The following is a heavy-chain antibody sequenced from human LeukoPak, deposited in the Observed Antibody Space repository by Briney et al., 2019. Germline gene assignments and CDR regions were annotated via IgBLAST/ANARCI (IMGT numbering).Heavy chain of an antibody. CDR3: ARAPPTYYAQNFDY. CDR2: ISAYNGNT. D-gene: IGHD2-2*01. Sequence: ASVKVSCKAPGYTFTSYGISWVRQAPGQGLEWMGWISAYNGNTNYAQKLQGRVTMTTDTSTSTAYMELRSLRSDDTAVYYCARAPPTYYAQNFDYWGQGTLVTVSS. CDR1: GYTFTSYG. V-gene: IGHV1-18*01. J-gene: IGHJ4*02.